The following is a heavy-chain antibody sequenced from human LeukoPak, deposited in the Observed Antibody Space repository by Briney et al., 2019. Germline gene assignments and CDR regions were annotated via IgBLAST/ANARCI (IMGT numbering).Heavy chain of an antibody. CDR1: GFTFDDYV. CDR3: AKDAGPIAVAGSAFDI. Sequence: GRSLRLSCAASGFTFDDYVMHWVRQAPGKGLEWVSGISWNSGSIGYADSVKGRFTISRDNAKNSLYLQMNSLRAEDTALYYCAKDAGPIAVAGSAFDIWGQGTMVTVSS. V-gene: IGHV3-9*01. CDR2: ISWNSGSI. J-gene: IGHJ3*02. D-gene: IGHD6-19*01.